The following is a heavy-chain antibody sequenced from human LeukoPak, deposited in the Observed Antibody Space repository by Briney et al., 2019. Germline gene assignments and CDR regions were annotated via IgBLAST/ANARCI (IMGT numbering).Heavy chain of an antibody. CDR3: ARARRADLRFGEAFRHSKAVRAFDI. Sequence: GGSLRLSCAGSGFTFSIYAMTWVRQAPGKGLEWVSSISGRGDSTNYADSVKGRFTISRDNSKNTLYMQMNSLRAEDTAVYYCARARRADLRFGEAFRHSKAVRAFDIWGQGTMVTVSS. CDR1: GFTFSIYA. CDR2: ISGRGDST. D-gene: IGHD3-10*01. J-gene: IGHJ3*02. V-gene: IGHV3-23*01.